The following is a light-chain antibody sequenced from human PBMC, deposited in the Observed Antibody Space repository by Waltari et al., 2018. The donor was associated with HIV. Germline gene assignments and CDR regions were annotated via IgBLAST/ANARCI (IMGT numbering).Light chain of an antibody. J-gene: IGLJ2*01. CDR2: EDS. V-gene: IGLV6-57*01. CDR3: QSYDGTTVV. CDR1: SGGIGSTY. Sequence: NFILTQSHSVSESPGKTVTISCTRSSGGIGSTYIQWYQQRPGRSPDTVIYEDSQRPSGVPNRFSGSVDSSSNSASLTIFGLKTEDEADYFCQSYDGTTVVFGGGTRLTVL.